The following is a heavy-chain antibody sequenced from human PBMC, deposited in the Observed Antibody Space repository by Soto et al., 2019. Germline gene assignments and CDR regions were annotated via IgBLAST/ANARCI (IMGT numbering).Heavy chain of an antibody. Sequence: PGGSLRLSCAASGFTFSNAWMSWIRQAAGKGLEWVGRIKSKTDGGTTDYAAPVKGRFTISRDDSKNTLYLQMNSLKTEDTAVYYCTTDGGVPGAFDIWGQGTMVTVSS. CDR3: TTDGGVPGAFDI. J-gene: IGHJ3*02. D-gene: IGHD3-16*01. CDR2: IKSKTDGGTT. V-gene: IGHV3-15*01. CDR1: GFTFSNAW.